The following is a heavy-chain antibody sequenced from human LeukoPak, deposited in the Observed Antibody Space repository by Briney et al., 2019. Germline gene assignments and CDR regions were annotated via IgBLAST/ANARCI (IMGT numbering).Heavy chain of an antibody. Sequence: SETLSLTCAVSGGSFNGYSYTWIRQPPGKGLEWFGEIIHSGGTSYNPSPKSRLTISVDTSRKQFSLKLTSVTAADTALYFCARGPLAFRRVAGIFSWGRGTQVTVSS. CDR3: ARGPLAFRRVAGIFS. J-gene: IGHJ5*02. CDR2: IIHSGGT. CDR1: GGSFNGYS. V-gene: IGHV4-34*01. D-gene: IGHD6-19*01.